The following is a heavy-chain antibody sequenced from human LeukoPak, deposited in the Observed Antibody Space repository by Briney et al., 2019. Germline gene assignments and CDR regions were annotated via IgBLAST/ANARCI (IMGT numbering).Heavy chain of an antibody. CDR2: IYWDDDK. D-gene: IGHD6-19*01. Sequence: SGPTLVKPPRTLTLTCTFSGFSLSTSGVGVGWIRQPPGKALEWLALIYWDDDKRYSPSLKSRLTITKDTSKNQVVLTMTNIDPVDTATYYCAHRPSRVAVAAPFDYWGQGTLVTVSS. CDR3: AHRPSRVAVAAPFDY. J-gene: IGHJ4*02. V-gene: IGHV2-5*02. CDR1: GFSLSTSGVG.